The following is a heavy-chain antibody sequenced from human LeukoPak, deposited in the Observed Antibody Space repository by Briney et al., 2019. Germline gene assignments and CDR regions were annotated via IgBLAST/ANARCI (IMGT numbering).Heavy chain of an antibody. CDR2: IYPGDSDT. J-gene: IGHJ4*02. Sequence: GESLKISCKGSGYSFTSYWIGWVRQMPGKGLEWMGIIYPGDSDTRYSPSFQGQVTISADKSISTAYLQWSSLKASDTAIYYCARSRDSSSSYYFDYWGQGTLSPSPQ. CDR3: ARSRDSSSSYYFDY. CDR1: GYSFTSYW. D-gene: IGHD6-13*01. V-gene: IGHV5-51*01.